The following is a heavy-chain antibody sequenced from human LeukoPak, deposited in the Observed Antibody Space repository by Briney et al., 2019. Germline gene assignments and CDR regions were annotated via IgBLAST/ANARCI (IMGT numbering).Heavy chain of an antibody. CDR1: GFTFSSYA. D-gene: IGHD3-10*01. CDR3: ARDLRSGHSTSGYYYYGMDV. J-gene: IGHJ6*02. CDR2: ISYDGSNK. V-gene: IGHV3-30*04. Sequence: GGSLRLSCAASGFTFSSYAMHWVRQAPGKGLEWVAVISYDGSNKYYADSVKGRFTISRDNSKNTLYLQMNSLRAEDTAVYYCARDLRSGHSTSGYYYYGMDVWGQGTTVTVSS.